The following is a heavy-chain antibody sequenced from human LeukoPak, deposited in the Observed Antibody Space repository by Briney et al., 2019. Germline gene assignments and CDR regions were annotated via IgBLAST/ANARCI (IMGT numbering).Heavy chain of an antibody. CDR1: GYSFTSYW. Sequence: KVGESLMISCKGSGYSFTSYWIGWVRQMPGKGLEWMGIIYPGDSDTRYSPSFQGQVTISADKSISTAYLQWSSLKASDTAMYYCARHLSAYYYGSGSPHLFDYWGQGTLVTVSS. CDR2: IYPGDSDT. V-gene: IGHV5-51*01. CDR3: ARHLSAYYYGSGSPHLFDY. D-gene: IGHD3-10*01. J-gene: IGHJ4*02.